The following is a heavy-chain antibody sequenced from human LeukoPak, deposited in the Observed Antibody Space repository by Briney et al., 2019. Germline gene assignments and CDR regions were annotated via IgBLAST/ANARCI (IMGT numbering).Heavy chain of an antibody. D-gene: IGHD2-21*02. CDR3: ARGSPATAHAFDI. Sequence: GGSLRLSCAASGFTFSSYAMHWVRQAPGKGLEYVSAISSNGGSTYYANSVKGRFTISRDNSKNTLYLQMGSLRAEDMAVCYCARGSPATAHAFDIWGQGTMVTVSS. J-gene: IGHJ3*02. CDR1: GFTFSSYA. V-gene: IGHV3-64*01. CDR2: ISSNGGST.